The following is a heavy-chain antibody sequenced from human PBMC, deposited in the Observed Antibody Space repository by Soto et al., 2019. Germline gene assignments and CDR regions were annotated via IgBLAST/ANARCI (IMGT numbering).Heavy chain of an antibody. V-gene: IGHV3-21*01. D-gene: IGHD3-22*01. J-gene: IGHJ3*02. CDR2: ISSSSSYI. CDR1: GFTFSSYS. Sequence: GGSLRLSCAASGFTFSSYSMNWVRQAPGKGLEWVSSISSSSSYIYYADSVKGRFTISRDNAKNSLYLQMNSLRAEDTAVYYCARDPRGYYYDSSGYPTAFDIWGQGTMVTV. CDR3: ARDPRGYYYDSSGYPTAFDI.